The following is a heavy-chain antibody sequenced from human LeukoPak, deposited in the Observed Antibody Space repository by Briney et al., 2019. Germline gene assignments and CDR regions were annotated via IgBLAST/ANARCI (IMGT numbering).Heavy chain of an antibody. CDR2: VSDSGGST. V-gene: IGHV3-23*01. D-gene: IGHD3/OR15-3a*01. Sequence: GGSLRLFCAASGFTFSNYAMSWGRQAPGKGLEWVSGVSDSGGSTFNADSVKGRFTVSRDNSKNTLFLQMYSLRAEDTAVYYCAKGSYSFWTGPFDYWGQGRLVIVSS. J-gene: IGHJ4*02. CDR1: GFTFSNYA. CDR3: AKGSYSFWTGPFDY.